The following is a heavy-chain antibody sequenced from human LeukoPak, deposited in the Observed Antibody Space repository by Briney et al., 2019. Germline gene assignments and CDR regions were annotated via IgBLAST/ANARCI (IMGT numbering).Heavy chain of an antibody. Sequence: SETLSLTCTVSGYSISNGYYWGWSRPPPGKGLEWIGNIYHSGIAFYNPSLKSRVTMSVDTSKNQLSLKMRSVTAADTAVYYCARVAYFDSSGSYYCFDYWGQGTLVTVSS. J-gene: IGHJ4*02. CDR1: GYSISNGYY. CDR2: IYHSGIA. D-gene: IGHD3-22*01. V-gene: IGHV4-38-2*02. CDR3: ARVAYFDSSGSYYCFDY.